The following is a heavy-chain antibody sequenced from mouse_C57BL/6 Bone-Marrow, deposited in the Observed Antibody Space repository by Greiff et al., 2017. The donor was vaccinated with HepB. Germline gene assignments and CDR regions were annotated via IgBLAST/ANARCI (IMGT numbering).Heavy chain of an antibody. Sequence: VQLKQSGPELVKPGASVKIPCKASGYTFTDYNMDWVKQSHGKSLEWIGDINPNNGGTIYNQKFKGKATLTVDKSSSTAYMELRSLTSEDTAVYYCARKVTTVVDTDYAMDYWGEGTSVTASS. CDR2: INPNNGGT. CDR3: ARKVTTVVDTDYAMDY. CDR1: GYTFTDYN. J-gene: IGHJ4*01. D-gene: IGHD1-1*01. V-gene: IGHV1-18*01.